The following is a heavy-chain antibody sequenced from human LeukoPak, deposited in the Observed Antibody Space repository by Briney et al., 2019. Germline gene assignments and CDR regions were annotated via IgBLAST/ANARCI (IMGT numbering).Heavy chain of an antibody. V-gene: IGHV3-48*04. CDR1: GFTFSSYS. Sequence: PGGSLRLSCAASGFTFSSYSMNWVRQAPGKGLEWVSYISSSRSTIYYADSVKGRFTISRDNAKNSLYLQMNSLRAEDTAVYYCARGSYYDSSGYYYRRGFDYWGQGTLVTVSS. D-gene: IGHD3-22*01. CDR2: ISSSRSTI. J-gene: IGHJ4*02. CDR3: ARGSYYDSSGYYYRRGFDY.